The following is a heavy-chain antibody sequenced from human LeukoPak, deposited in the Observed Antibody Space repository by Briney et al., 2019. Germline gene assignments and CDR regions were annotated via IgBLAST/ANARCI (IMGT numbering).Heavy chain of an antibody. V-gene: IGHV4-39*07. CDR1: GGSISSSSYY. CDR3: ARGIGVLWFGGYYFDY. D-gene: IGHD3-10*01. Sequence: PSETLSLTCTVSGGSISSSSYYWGWIRQPPGKGLEWIGSIYYSGSTYYNPSLKSRVTISVDTSKNQFSLKLSSVTAADTAVYYCARGIGVLWFGGYYFDYWGQGTLVTVSS. J-gene: IGHJ4*02. CDR2: IYYSGST.